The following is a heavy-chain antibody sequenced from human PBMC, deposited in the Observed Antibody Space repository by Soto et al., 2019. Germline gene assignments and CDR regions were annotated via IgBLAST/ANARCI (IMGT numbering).Heavy chain of an antibody. CDR1: GFTFSSYA. CDR2: ISYDGSNK. J-gene: IGHJ6*02. D-gene: IGHD6-13*01. V-gene: IGHV3-30-3*01. Sequence: GGSLRLSCAASGFTFSSYAMHWVRQAPGKGLEWAAVISYDGSNKYYADSVKGRFTISRDNSKNTLYLQMNSLRAEDTAVYYCARERSIAAVYYYGMDVWGQGTTVTVSS. CDR3: ARERSIAAVYYYGMDV.